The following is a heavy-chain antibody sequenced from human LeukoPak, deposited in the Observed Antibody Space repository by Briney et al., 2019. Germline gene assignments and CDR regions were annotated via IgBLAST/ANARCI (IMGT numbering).Heavy chain of an antibody. Sequence: GESLKISCKGSGYIFTNYWIGWVRQMPGKGLEWMGINYPGDSDTTYSPSFQGQVTMSADKSISTAYLQWSSLKASDTAMYYCARRVSSSGFDVFDVWGQGTMVTVSS. CDR1: GYIFTNYW. V-gene: IGHV5-51*01. CDR2: NYPGDSDT. J-gene: IGHJ3*01. D-gene: IGHD5-12*01. CDR3: ARRVSSSGFDVFDV.